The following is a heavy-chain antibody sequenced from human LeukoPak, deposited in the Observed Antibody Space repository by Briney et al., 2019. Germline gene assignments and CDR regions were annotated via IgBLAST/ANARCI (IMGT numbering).Heavy chain of an antibody. CDR1: GGSISSSSYY. Sequence: PSETLSLTCTVSGGSISSSSYYWGWIRQPPGKGLEWIGSIYYSGSTCYNPSLKSRVTISVDTSKNQFSLKLSSVTAADTAVYYCAIAAIVGATFWGQGTLVTVSS. CDR2: IYYSGST. J-gene: IGHJ4*02. CDR3: AIAAIVGATF. V-gene: IGHV4-39*01. D-gene: IGHD1-26*01.